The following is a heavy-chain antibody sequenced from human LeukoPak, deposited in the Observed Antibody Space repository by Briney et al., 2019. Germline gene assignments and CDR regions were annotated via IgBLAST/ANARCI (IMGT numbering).Heavy chain of an antibody. CDR3: ARDYGDYFDY. J-gene: IGHJ4*02. D-gene: IGHD4-17*01. CDR2: IYYSGST. Sequence: SETLSLTCTVSGGSISHYYWNWIRQPPGKGLEWIGYIYYSGSTNYNPSLMSRVTISVDTSKNQFSLKLSSVTAADTAVYYCARDYGDYFDYWGQGTLVTVSS. V-gene: IGHV4-59*01. CDR1: GGSISHYY.